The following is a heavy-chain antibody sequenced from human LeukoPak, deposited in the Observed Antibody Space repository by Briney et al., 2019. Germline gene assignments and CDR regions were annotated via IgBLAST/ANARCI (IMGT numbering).Heavy chain of an antibody. CDR2: IYFSGSS. CDR3: ARARMGYNLAYFYGMDV. Sequence: PSETLSLTCIVSGGSICSYYWSWLRQSPGKGLEWLGQIYFSGSSNYNPSFKSRVTISVDTSKNQVSLRLSSVTAADTAVYYCARARMGYNLAYFYGMDVWGQGTTVTAS. V-gene: IGHV4-59*01. CDR1: GGSICSYY. D-gene: IGHD5-24*01. J-gene: IGHJ6*02.